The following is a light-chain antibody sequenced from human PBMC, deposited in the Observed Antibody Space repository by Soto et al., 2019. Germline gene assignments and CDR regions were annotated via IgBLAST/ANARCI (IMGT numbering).Light chain of an antibody. J-gene: IGKJ1*01. V-gene: IGKV1-5*01. CDR2: DAS. Sequence: DIQMTQSPSTLSATAGDRGTITCRASQSIRSWLAWYQHKPGKAPKLLIYDASNLDSGVPSRFSGSGSGTEFSLTISNLQPDDCATYYCQQYENYWTFGQGTRVEIK. CDR1: QSIRSW. CDR3: QQYENYWT.